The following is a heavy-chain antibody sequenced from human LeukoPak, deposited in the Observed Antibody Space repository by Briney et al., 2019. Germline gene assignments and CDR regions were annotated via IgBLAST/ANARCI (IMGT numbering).Heavy chain of an antibody. CDR3: ARAPHYSDSSGYPGY. J-gene: IGHJ4*02. CDR2: ISYHGSNK. V-gene: IGHV3-30*03. Sequence: GGSLRLSCAASGFTVSSNYMSWVRQAPGKGLEWVAAISYHGSNKYYADSVKGRFTISRDNSKNTLYLQMSSLRADDTAMYYCARAPHYSDSSGYPGYWGQGTLVTVSS. CDR1: GFTVSSNY. D-gene: IGHD3-22*01.